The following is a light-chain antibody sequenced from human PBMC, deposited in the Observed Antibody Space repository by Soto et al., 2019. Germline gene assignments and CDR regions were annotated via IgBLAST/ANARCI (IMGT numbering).Light chain of an antibody. V-gene: IGKV3-15*01. J-gene: IGKJ1*01. CDR3: QQYFEWPPMT. Sequence: EVVMTQSPATLSVSPGERATLSCRASETVATNLAWYQQKPGQAPRLPISGASTRAAGFSDRFRGSGAGTEFTHTISSLRSEDSGIYYCQQYFEWPPMTFGQGTKV. CDR2: GAS. CDR1: ETVATN.